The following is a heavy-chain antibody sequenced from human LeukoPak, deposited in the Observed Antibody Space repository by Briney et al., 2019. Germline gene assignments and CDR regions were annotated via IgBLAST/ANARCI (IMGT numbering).Heavy chain of an antibody. D-gene: IGHD3-22*01. J-gene: IGHJ3*02. CDR3: AKDTMYGDYYDSSGYDAFDI. CDR1: GFTFSSYA. V-gene: IGHV3-23*01. Sequence: PGGSLRLSCAASGFTFSSYAMSWVRQAPGKGLEWVSAISGSGGSTYYADSVKGRFTISRDNSKNTLYLQMNSLRAEDTAVYYCAKDTMYGDYYDSSGYDAFDIWGQGTMVTVSS. CDR2: ISGSGGST.